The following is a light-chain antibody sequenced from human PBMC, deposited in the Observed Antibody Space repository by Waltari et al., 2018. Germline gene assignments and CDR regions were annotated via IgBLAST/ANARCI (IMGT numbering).Light chain of an antibody. J-gene: IGLJ2*01. Sequence: QAVVTQEPSLTVSPGGTVTLTCGSNTGAVTSGHYPYWFQQKPGQAPRTLIYDTDNKHSWTPARFSGSLLGGKAALTLSAAQPEDEAEYYCLLSYSDSWLFGGGTKLTDL. V-gene: IGLV7-46*01. CDR1: TGAVTSGHY. CDR3: LLSYSDSWL. CDR2: DTD.